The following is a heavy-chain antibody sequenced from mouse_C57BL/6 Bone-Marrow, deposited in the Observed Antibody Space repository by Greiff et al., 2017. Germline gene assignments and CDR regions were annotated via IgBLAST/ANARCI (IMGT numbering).Heavy chain of an antibody. CDR3: ARHEDDGCCGVFFAY. J-gene: IGHJ3*01. D-gene: IGHD2-3*01. CDR2: FYPGCGSI. V-gene: IGHV1-62-2*01. CDR1: GYTFTEYT. Sequence: QVQLQQSGAELVKPGASVKLSCKASGYTFTEYTIHWVKQRSGQGLEWIGWFYPGCGSIKYNEKFKDKATLTADKSSSTVYMELRRLTSDDAAVYFCARHEDDGCCGVFFAYWGQGTLVTVSA.